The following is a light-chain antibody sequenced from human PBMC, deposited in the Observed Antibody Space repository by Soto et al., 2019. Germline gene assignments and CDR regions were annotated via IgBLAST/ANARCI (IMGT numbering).Light chain of an antibody. CDR2: EVT. Sequence: QSALTQPPCASGSPGQSVTISCTGTSSDVGGYNYVSWYQQHPGKAPKLMIYEVTKRPSGVPDRFSGSKSGNTASLTVSGLQAEDEADYYCSSYAGSNNLKVFGTGTKVTVL. CDR3: SSYAGSNNLKV. J-gene: IGLJ1*01. CDR1: SSDVGGYNY. V-gene: IGLV2-8*01.